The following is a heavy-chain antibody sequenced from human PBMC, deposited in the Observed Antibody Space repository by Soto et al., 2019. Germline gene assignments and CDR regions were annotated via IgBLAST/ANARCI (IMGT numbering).Heavy chain of an antibody. CDR2: ISHDGSNK. V-gene: IGHV3-30-3*01. D-gene: IGHD2-15*01. Sequence: PGGSLRLSCAASGFTFSSYAMHWVRQAPGNGLEWVAVISHDGSNKYYADSAKGRFTISRDNSKNTLYLQTNSLRAEDSAVYYCERDQVVAATGVYYGMDVWGQGTTVTVS. CDR3: ERDQVVAATGVYYGMDV. CDR1: GFTFSSYA. J-gene: IGHJ6*02.